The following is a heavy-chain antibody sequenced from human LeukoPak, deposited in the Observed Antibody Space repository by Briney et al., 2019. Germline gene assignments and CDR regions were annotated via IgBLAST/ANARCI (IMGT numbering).Heavy chain of an antibody. V-gene: IGHV3-48*01. D-gene: IGHD3-10*01. J-gene: IGHJ4*02. CDR3: ARFATYGSGTYAFDY. CDR1: GFTFSSYS. CDR2: FNNVDKTI. Sequence: GGSLRLSCAASGFTFSSYSMNWVRQAPGKGPEWVSYFNNVDKTIQYADSVKGRFTISSDNAKNSLYLQMNSLRAEDTAVYYCARFATYGSGTYAFDYWGQGTLVTVSS.